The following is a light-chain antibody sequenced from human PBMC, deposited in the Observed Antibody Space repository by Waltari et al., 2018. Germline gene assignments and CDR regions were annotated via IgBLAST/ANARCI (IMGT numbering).Light chain of an antibody. CDR2: EVR. V-gene: IGLV2-11*01. CDR3: NSYSGSNTWV. CDR1: SSDIGDYNY. Sequence: QAALTQPRSVSGSPGQSVTISCTGTSSDIGDYNYVSWYQQHPGTAPKLMIYEVRKRASGVSRRFSGSNAGNTASLTISGLQAEDEADYYCNSYSGSNTWVFGGGTRLTVL. J-gene: IGLJ2*01.